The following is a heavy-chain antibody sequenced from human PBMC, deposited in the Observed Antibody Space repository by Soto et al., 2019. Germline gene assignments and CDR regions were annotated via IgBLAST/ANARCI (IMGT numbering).Heavy chain of an antibody. V-gene: IGHV3-30-3*01. Sequence: GTLRRSCPAAVFTFSRYDMDGFRQAPGKGLERVAVISYGGSIEFYAVSVRGRFTISRDDFKNTRFLQMGSLRVDDTAVYYGARGFRAFDWRLPFWYWGRGTLVTVSS. CDR3: ARGFRAFDWRLPFWY. J-gene: IGHJ4*02. CDR2: ISYGGSIE. D-gene: IGHD3-9*01. CDR1: VFTFSRYD.